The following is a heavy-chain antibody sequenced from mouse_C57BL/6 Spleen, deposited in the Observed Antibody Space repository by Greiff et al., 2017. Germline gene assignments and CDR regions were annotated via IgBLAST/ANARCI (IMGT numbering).Heavy chain of an antibody. CDR3: ARGGYDYSKEFAY. CDR1: GYTFTSYW. J-gene: IGHJ3*01. CDR2: IDPSDSYT. V-gene: IGHV1-50*01. D-gene: IGHD2-5*01. Sequence: QVQLQQSGAELVKPGASVKLSCKASGYTFTSYWMQWVKQRPGQGLEWIGEIDPSDSYTNYNQKFKGKATFTVDTSSSTAYMQLSSLTSEDSAVYYCARGGYDYSKEFAYWGQGTLVTVSA.